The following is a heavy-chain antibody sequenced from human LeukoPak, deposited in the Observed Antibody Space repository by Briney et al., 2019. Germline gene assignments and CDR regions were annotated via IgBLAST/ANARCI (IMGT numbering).Heavy chain of an antibody. V-gene: IGHV4-59*01. J-gene: IGHJ4*02. Sequence: SETLSLTCTVSGGSISSYYWSWIRQPPGRGLEWIGYIYYSGSTNYNPSLKSRVIISVDTSKNQFSLQLSAVPSSERAVYYCASRIVGACHYWGQGTVVTVSS. CDR3: ASRIVGACHY. CDR1: GGSISSYY. D-gene: IGHD1-26*01. CDR2: IYYSGST.